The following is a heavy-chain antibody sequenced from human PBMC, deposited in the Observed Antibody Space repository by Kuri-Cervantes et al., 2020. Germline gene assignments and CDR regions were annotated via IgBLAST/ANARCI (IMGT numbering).Heavy chain of an antibody. CDR3: AKVLVTYGSGSYYNSQQYDY. J-gene: IGHJ4*02. Sequence: GESLKISCAASRFTLINHVMSWVRQAPGKGLEWVGSISGGGISTYYADSVKGRFTISRDNSKNTLYLQMNSLRAEDTAVYYCAKVLVTYGSGSYYNSQQYDYWGQGTLVTVSS. D-gene: IGHD3-10*01. V-gene: IGHV3-23*01. CDR1: RFTLINHV. CDR2: ISGGGIST.